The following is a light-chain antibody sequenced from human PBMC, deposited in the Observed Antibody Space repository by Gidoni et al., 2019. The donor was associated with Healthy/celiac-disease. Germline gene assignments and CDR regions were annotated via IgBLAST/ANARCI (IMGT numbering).Light chain of an antibody. CDR2: LGS. CDR1: QSLLYSNGYNY. J-gene: IGKJ1*01. CDR3: MQALETLWT. Sequence: IVVTQSPLSLPVTPGEPASISCRSSQSLLYSNGYNYLDWYLQKPGQPPQLLIYLGSNRAPGVPDSFSGSGSGTDFTLKISRVEAEDFGVYYCMQALETLWTFXQXTKVEIK. V-gene: IGKV2-28*01.